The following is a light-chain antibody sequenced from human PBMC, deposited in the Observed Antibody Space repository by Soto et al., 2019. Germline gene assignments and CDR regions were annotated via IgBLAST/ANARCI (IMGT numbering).Light chain of an antibody. CDR1: QSVSSNY. CDR2: GAS. Sequence: ETVLTQSPGTLSLSPGERATLSCRASQSVSSNYLAWYQQKPGQALRLLMYGASTRATGIPDRFSGSGSGPDFTLTISRLEPEDFAVYYCQQFGRSPPSWTFGQGTKVEIK. CDR3: QQFGRSPPSWT. J-gene: IGKJ1*01. V-gene: IGKV3-20*01.